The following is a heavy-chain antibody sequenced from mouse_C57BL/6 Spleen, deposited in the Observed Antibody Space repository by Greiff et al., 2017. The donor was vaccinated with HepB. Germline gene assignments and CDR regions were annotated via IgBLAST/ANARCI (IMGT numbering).Heavy chain of an antibody. CDR1: GYTFTDYY. CDR3: APYDYDRAY. J-gene: IGHJ3*01. Sequence: VQLQQSGPVLVKPGASVKMSCKASGYTFTDYYMNWVKQSHGKSLEWIGVINPYNGGTSYNQKFKGKATLTVDKSSSTADMELNSLTSEDSAVYYCAPYDYDRAYWGQGTLVTVSA. D-gene: IGHD2-4*01. V-gene: IGHV1-19*01. CDR2: INPYNGGT.